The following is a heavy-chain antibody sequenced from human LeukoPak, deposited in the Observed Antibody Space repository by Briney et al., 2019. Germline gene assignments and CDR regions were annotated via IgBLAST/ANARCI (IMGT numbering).Heavy chain of an antibody. CDR3: ATGGYEFDA. CDR1: GFTVSSNY. Sequence: GGSLRLSCAASGFTVSSNYMSWVHQAPGKGLEWVGRIKSEPNGGTTDYNVAVKGRFIVSRDDSKNTVYLQMNSLKSEDTAVYYCATGGYEFDAWGQGTLVTVSS. CDR2: IKSEPNGGTT. J-gene: IGHJ5*02. D-gene: IGHD3-16*01. V-gene: IGHV3-15*01.